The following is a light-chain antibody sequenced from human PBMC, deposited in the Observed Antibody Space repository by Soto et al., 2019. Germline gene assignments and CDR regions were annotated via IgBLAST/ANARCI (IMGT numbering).Light chain of an antibody. CDR2: DVS. J-gene: IGLJ1*01. Sequence: QSALTPPASVSGSPGQSITISCPGTSSDVGGYNYVSWYQHHPGKAPKLIIYDVSNRPSGVSNRFSGSKSGNTASLTISGLQPEDEADYYCSSYTTSNTRQIVFGTGTKVTVL. CDR3: SSYTTSNTRQIV. V-gene: IGLV2-14*03. CDR1: SSDVGGYNY.